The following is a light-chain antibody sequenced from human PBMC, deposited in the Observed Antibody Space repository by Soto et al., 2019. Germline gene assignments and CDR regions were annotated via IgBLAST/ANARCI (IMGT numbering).Light chain of an antibody. Sequence: DIQMNQSPSSVSPSVGDRVTITCRASQGISSWLAGYQQKPGKENKLLIYDASSLESGVPSRFSGIGSGTEFTLTISSLKPDDFATYYCQQYNSYSPTFGQGTKVDIK. J-gene: IGKJ1*01. CDR2: DAS. V-gene: IGKV1-5*01. CDR3: QQYNSYSPT. CDR1: QGISSW.